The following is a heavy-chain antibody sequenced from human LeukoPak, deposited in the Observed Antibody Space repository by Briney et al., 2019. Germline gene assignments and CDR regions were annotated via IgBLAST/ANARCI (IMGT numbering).Heavy chain of an antibody. Sequence: GGSLRLSFAASGFTFSSYSMNWVRQAPGKGLEWVLSISTSGSYRYYTDSVKGRFTISRDNGKNSLSLQMNSLRAEDTAVYYCARDLKYYDCSGLDYWGLGTLVTVSS. D-gene: IGHD3-22*01. V-gene: IGHV3-21*01. CDR1: GFTFSSYS. CDR2: ISTSGSYR. CDR3: ARDLKYYDCSGLDY. J-gene: IGHJ4*02.